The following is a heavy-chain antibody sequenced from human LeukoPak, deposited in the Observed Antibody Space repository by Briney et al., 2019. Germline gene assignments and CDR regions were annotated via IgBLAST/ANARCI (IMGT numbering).Heavy chain of an antibody. V-gene: IGHV1-69*05. CDR2: IIPFFGTA. J-gene: IGHJ5*02. CDR1: VGTFISYV. D-gene: IGHD3-22*01. Sequence: AAVKDSCKASVGTFISYVSSWVRPTPGQGVEWMGRIIPFFGTANYAQNFQGRVTITTDESTSTAYIELTSLRHEDTAMYDYASMSHCYDRSSYYPTWLDPWGQGTLVTVSS. CDR3: ASMSHCYDRSSYYPTWLDP.